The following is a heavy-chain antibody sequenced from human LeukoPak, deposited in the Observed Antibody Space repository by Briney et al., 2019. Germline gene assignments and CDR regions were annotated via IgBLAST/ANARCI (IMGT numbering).Heavy chain of an antibody. Sequence: GGSLRLSCAASGFTFSSNWMSWVRQAPGKGLEWVANIKKDGSEKYYVDSVKGRFTISRDDAKNSLYLQMNSLRAEDTAVYYCARKRGIAEDYWGQGTLVTVSS. CDR2: IKKDGSEK. V-gene: IGHV3-7*01. CDR3: ARKRGIAEDY. D-gene: IGHD6-13*01. J-gene: IGHJ4*02. CDR1: GFTFSSNW.